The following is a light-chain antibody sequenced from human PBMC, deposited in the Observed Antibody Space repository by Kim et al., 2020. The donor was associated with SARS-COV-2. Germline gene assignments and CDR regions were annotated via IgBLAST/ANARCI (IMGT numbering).Light chain of an antibody. J-gene: IGLJ2*01. V-gene: IGLV2-14*03. CDR1: SSDVGGYNY. CDR3: SSYSSSSTLV. CDR2: DVS. Sequence: QSALTQPASVSGSPGQSITISCTGTSSDVGGYNYVSWYQQHPGKAPKLMIYDVSYRPSGVSNRFSGPKSGNTASLTISGLQAEDEAGYFCSSYSSSSTLVFGRGTQLTVL.